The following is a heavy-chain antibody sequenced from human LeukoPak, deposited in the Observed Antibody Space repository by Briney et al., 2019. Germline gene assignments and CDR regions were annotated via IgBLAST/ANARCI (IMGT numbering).Heavy chain of an antibody. CDR3: AKGGPYDYIWGSLGDAFDI. D-gene: IGHD3-16*01. J-gene: IGHJ3*02. CDR1: GFTFSSYA. CDR2: ISGSGGST. V-gene: IGHV3-23*01. Sequence: PGGSLRLSCAASGFTFSSYAMSWVRQAPGKGLEWVSAISGSGGSTYYADSVKGRFTISSDNSKNTLYLQMNSLRAEDTAVYYCAKGGPYDYIWGSLGDAFDIWGQGTMVTVSS.